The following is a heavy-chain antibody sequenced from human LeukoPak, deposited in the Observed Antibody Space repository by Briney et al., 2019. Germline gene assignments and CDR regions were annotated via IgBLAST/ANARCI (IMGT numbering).Heavy chain of an antibody. CDR3: ARHSRSGSGGYENAFDI. D-gene: IGHD5-12*01. CDR1: GGSLSSSSYY. CDR2: IYSGGST. J-gene: IGHJ3*02. V-gene: IGHV4-39*01. Sequence: SETLSLTCTVSGGSLSSSSYYWDWIRQSPGKGLEWIGNIYSGGSTYYTPSLKSRATISVDTSKNQFSLKLSSVTPADTAIYFCARHSRSGSGGYENAFDIWGQGTMVTVSS.